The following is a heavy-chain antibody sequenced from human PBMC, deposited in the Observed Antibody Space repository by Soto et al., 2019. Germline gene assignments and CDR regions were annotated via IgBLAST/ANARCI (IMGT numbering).Heavy chain of an antibody. CDR1: GFTFSNHG. J-gene: IGHJ5*02. CDR2: ISGTGGST. D-gene: IGHD6-19*01. CDR3: AKANGWLSVS. Sequence: EVQLLESGGGLVQPGGSLRLSCAASGFTFSNHGMSWVRQAPGKGLEWVSAISGTGGSTYYSDSVKGRFTISRDNSKNTLPLQEDTLRAEDTAVYYCAKANGWLSVSWGQVTLVTVSS. V-gene: IGHV3-23*01.